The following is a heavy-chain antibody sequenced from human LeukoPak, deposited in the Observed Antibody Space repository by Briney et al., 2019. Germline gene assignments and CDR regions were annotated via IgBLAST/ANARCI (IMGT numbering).Heavy chain of an antibody. V-gene: IGHV1-69*05. CDR1: GGTFSSYA. Sequence: SVKVSCKASGGTFSSYAISWVRQAPGQGLEWMGGIIPIFGTANYAQKLQGRVTITTDESTSTAYMELSSPRSEDTAVYYCAGIVGATNPARGAFDIWGQGTMVTVSS. D-gene: IGHD1-26*01. CDR3: AGIVGATNPARGAFDI. J-gene: IGHJ3*02. CDR2: IIPIFGTA.